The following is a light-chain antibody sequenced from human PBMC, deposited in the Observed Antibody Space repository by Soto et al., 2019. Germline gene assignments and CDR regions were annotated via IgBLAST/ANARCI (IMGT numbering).Light chain of an antibody. CDR1: QSVSSSY. CDR2: GAS. CDR3: QQYGSSPRT. J-gene: IGKJ2*01. Sequence: EIVLTQSPGTLSLSPGERATLSCRASQSVSSSYLAWYQQKPGQAPRLLIYGASSRATGIPDRFSGSGSGTDFPHTISRLEPEDFAVYYCQQYGSSPRTFGQGTKLEIK. V-gene: IGKV3-20*01.